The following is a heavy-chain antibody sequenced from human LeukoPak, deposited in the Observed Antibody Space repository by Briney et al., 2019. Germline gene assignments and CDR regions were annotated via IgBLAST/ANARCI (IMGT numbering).Heavy chain of an antibody. D-gene: IGHD1-26*01. CDR1: GGTFSSYA. J-gene: IGHJ4*02. V-gene: IGHV1-69*06. Sequence: ASVKVSCKASGGTFSSYAISWVRQAPGQGLEWMGRIIPIFGTANYAQKFQGRVTITADKPTSTAYMELSSLRSEDTAVYYCARVSIRWELQNPFLGWGQGTLVTVSS. CDR3: ARVSIRWELQNPFLG. CDR2: IIPIFGTA.